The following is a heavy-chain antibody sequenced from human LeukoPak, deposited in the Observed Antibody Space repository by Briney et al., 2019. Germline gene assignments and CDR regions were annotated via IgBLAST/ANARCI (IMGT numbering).Heavy chain of an antibody. CDR2: IYYSGST. CDR1: GGSISSSGYY. CDR3: ARVVGATFYMDV. D-gene: IGHD1-26*01. Sequence: SETLSLTCTVSGGSISSSGYYWGWIRQPPGKGLEWIGSIYYSGSTYYNPSLKSRVTISVDTSKNQFSLKLSSVTAADTAVYYCARVVGATFYMDVWGKGTTVTVSS. V-gene: IGHV4-39*07. J-gene: IGHJ6*03.